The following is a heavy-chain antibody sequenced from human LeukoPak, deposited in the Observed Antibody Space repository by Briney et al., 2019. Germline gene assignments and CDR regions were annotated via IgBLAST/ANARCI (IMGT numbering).Heavy chain of an antibody. D-gene: IGHD6-19*01. J-gene: IGHJ4*02. CDR2: ISSSSSYK. Sequence: PGGSLRLSCAASGFTFSSYNMNWVRQAPGKGLEWVSSISSSSSYKYYADSVKGRFTISRDNAKNSLYLQMNSLRAEDTAVYYCARRSLAVADDYWGQGTLVTVSS. CDR1: GFTFSSYN. V-gene: IGHV3-21*04. CDR3: ARRSLAVADDY.